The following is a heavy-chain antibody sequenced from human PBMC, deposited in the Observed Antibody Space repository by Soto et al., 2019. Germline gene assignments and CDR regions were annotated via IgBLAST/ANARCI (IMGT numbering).Heavy chain of an antibody. CDR2: ISGSGSTT. CDR1: VFNFYA. V-gene: IGHV3-23*01. D-gene: IGHD3-10*01. CDR3: AKDPTPTVLLWFGELAY. J-gene: IGHJ4*02. Sequence: GGSLRLSCAASVFNFYAMSWVRQAPGKGLEWVASISGSGSTTYYADSVWGRFTISRDNSKNTMYLQMNSLRAEDTAVYYCAKDPTPTVLLWFGELAYWGLGTLVTVSS.